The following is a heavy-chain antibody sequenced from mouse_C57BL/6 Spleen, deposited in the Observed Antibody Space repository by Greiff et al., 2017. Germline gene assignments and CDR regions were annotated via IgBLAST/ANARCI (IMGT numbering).Heavy chain of an antibody. D-gene: IGHD2-4*01. Sequence: EVMLVESGGGLVKPGGSLKLSCAASGFTFSDYGMHWVRQAPEKGLEWVAYISSGSSTIYYADTVKGRFTISRDNAKNTLFLQMTSLRSEDTAMYYCARPDDYDEITYYAMDYWGQGTSVTVSS. CDR2: ISSGSSTI. J-gene: IGHJ4*01. CDR1: GFTFSDYG. V-gene: IGHV5-17*01. CDR3: ARPDDYDEITYYAMDY.